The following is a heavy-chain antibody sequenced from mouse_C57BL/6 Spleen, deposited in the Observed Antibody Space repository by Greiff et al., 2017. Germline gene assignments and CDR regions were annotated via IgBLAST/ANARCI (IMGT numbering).Heavy chain of an antibody. D-gene: IGHD1-1*01. CDR2: INPNNGGT. Sequence: EVQLQQSGPELVKPGASVKISCKASGYTFTDYYMNWVKQSHGKSLEWIGDINPNNGGTSYNQKFKGKATLTVDKSSSTAYMELRSLTSEDTAVYYCARSGSSAAYWYFDYWGKGTTVTVSS. CDR1: GYTFTDYY. J-gene: IGHJ1*03. CDR3: ARSGSSAAYWYFDY. V-gene: IGHV1-26*01.